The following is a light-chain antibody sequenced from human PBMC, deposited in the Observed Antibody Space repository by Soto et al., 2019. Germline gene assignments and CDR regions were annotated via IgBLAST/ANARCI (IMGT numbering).Light chain of an antibody. Sequence: QSALTQPPSVSGSPGQSVTISCSGTNSDVGSHKSVSWYKQAPGTLPERIFSVVSGRPSGVPDRLSASKSDNTASLTISGLQPDDEADYYCSSYVSSMTSHVFGTGTKLTVL. CDR2: VVS. CDR1: NSDVGSHKS. V-gene: IGLV2-18*02. CDR3: SSYVSSMTSHV. J-gene: IGLJ1*01.